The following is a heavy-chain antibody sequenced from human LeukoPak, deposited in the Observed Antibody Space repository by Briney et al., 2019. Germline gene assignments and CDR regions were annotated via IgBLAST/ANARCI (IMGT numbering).Heavy chain of an antibody. Sequence: GGSLRLSCAASGFTFRTYAMSWVRQAPGKGLEWVSFISGGGGRTHLADSVKGRFIISRDNSKNTVFLQMNNLRAEDTAIYYCATHLLGYCSDDRCYSDDQPFDDWGQGTLVTVSS. CDR3: ATHLLGYCSDDRCYSDDQPFDD. CDR2: ISGGGGRT. V-gene: IGHV3-23*01. J-gene: IGHJ4*02. CDR1: GFTFRTYA. D-gene: IGHD2-15*01.